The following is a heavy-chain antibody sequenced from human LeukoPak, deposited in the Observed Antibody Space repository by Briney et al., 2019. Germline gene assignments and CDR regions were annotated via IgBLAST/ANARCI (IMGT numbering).Heavy chain of an antibody. CDR3: ARRITIFGVVAYYYYYGMDV. V-gene: IGHV4-34*01. CDR2: INRSGST. CDR1: GGSFSGYY. D-gene: IGHD3-3*01. J-gene: IGHJ6*02. Sequence: SETLSLTCAVYGGSFSGYYWSWIRQPPGKGLEWIGEINRSGSTNYNPSLKSRVTISVDTSKNQFSLKLSSVTAADTAVYYCARRITIFGVVAYYYYYGMDVWGQRTTVTVSS.